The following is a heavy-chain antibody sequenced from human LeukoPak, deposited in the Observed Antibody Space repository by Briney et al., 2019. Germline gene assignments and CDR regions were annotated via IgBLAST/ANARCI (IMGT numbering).Heavy chain of an antibody. Sequence: GESLKISCKGSGYRFTNYWIGWVRQMPGKGLEWMGIIYPGDSNTRYSPSFQGQVTISVDKPINTAYVQWSSLKASDTAMYYCERRVVNNRNWYFNLWGRGTLVTVSS. J-gene: IGHJ2*01. CDR1: GYRFTNYW. V-gene: IGHV5-51*01. CDR3: ERRVVNNRNWYFNL. CDR2: IYPGDSNT. D-gene: IGHD4-23*01.